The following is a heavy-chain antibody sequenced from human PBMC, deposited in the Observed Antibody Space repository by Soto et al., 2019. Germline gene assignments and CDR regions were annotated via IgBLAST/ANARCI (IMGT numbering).Heavy chain of an antibody. J-gene: IGHJ4*02. CDR2: INHSGST. CDR3: ARHVDILTGYFDY. CDR1: GGCFSGYY. D-gene: IGHD3-9*01. V-gene: IGHV4-34*01. Sequence: SETLSLTCAVYGGCFSGYYWSWIRQPPGKGLEWIGEINHSGSTIYNPSFKSRVTISVDTSKNQFSLKLSSVTAADSAVYYCARHVDILTGYFDYWGQGTLVTVSS.